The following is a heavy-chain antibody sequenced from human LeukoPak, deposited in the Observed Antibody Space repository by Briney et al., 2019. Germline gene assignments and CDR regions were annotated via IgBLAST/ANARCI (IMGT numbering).Heavy chain of an antibody. J-gene: IGHJ4*02. CDR1: GGSFSNSNYY. V-gene: IGHV4-39*01. CDR2: INYGGTT. CDR3: ARYVVYGSGKYYFDY. Sequence: SETLSLTCTVSGGSFSNSNYYWSWIRQPPGKELKWIASINYGGTTYYNPSLKSRVTISVDTSKSQFSLRLSSVTAADTAVYLCARYVVYGSGKYYFDYWGQGSLVTVSS. D-gene: IGHD3-10*01.